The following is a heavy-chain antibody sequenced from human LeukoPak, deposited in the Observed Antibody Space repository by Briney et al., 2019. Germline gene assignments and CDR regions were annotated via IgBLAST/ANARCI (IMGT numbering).Heavy chain of an antibody. V-gene: IGHV1-2*02. CDR1: GYTFTGYY. D-gene: IGHD5-12*01. J-gene: IGHJ4*02. Sequence: GASVKVSCKASGYTFTGYYMHWVRQAPGQGLEWMGWINPNSGGTNYAQKFQGRVTMTRDTSISTAYMELSRLRSDDTAVYYCARGPVVATMGPDYWGQGTLVTVSS. CDR3: ARGPVVATMGPDY. CDR2: INPNSGGT.